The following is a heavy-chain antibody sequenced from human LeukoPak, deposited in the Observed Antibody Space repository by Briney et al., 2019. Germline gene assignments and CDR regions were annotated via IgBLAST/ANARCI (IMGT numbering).Heavy chain of an antibody. CDR1: GFSFSSHA. J-gene: IGHJ4*02. CDR3: ANEVRPNDY. Sequence: GGSLRLSYAASGFSFSSHAMCRVRQAPGKGLEWVSSIDISGGSTYYADSVQGRFTISRDNSKNTLYLQMNSLRAEDTALYYCANEVRPNDYWGQGTLVTVSS. CDR2: IDISGGST. V-gene: IGHV3-23*01. D-gene: IGHD1-1*01.